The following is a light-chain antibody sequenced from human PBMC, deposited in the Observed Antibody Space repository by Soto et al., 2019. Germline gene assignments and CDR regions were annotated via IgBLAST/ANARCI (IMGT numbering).Light chain of an antibody. J-gene: IGKJ2*01. CDR2: AAS. V-gene: IGKV1-39*01. CDR1: QSISSY. CDR3: QQSYSTPT. Sequence: DIQMTQSPSSLSASVGDRVTITCRASQSISSYLNWYQQKPGKAPKLLIYAASSLQSGVPSRISGSGSGTDFTLTISSLQPEDFATYYYQQSYSTPTFGQGTKLEIK.